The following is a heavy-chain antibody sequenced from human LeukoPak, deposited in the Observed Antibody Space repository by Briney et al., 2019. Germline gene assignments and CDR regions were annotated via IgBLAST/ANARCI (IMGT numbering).Heavy chain of an antibody. Sequence: GRSLRLSCAASGFTFSSYGMHWVRQAPGKGLEWVAVISYDGSNKYYADSVKGRFTISRDNSKNTLYLQMNSLRAEDTAVYYCAKGLVKYSSGWPVLDYWGQGTLVTVSS. CDR3: AKGLVKYSSGWPVLDY. D-gene: IGHD6-19*01. V-gene: IGHV3-30*18. CDR1: GFTFSSYG. CDR2: ISYDGSNK. J-gene: IGHJ4*02.